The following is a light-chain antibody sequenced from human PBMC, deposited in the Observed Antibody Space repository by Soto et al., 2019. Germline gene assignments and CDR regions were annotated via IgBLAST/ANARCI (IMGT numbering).Light chain of an antibody. V-gene: IGKV3-20*01. J-gene: IGKJ1*01. CDR2: GAS. Sequence: EIVMPQSPATLSESPGARATLSCRASQSVGGSYLAWYQQKPGQAPRLLIYGASIRATGIPDRFSGSGSGTDFTLTITRLEPEDFAVYYCQQYGSSPRTFGQGTKVDIK. CDR3: QQYGSSPRT. CDR1: QSVGGSY.